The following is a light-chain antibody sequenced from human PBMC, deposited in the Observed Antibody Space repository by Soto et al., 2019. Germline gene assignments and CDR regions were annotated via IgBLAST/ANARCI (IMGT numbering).Light chain of an antibody. CDR1: LGVNSY. J-gene: IGKJ4*01. CDR3: QQYNNWPLT. Sequence: EIVLTQSPATLSLSPGERATLSCRASLGVNSYVAWYQQKPGQAPRLLIYDASNRAPGIPARFIGSGSGTDFSLTISSLEAEDFAVYYCQQYNNWPLTFGGGTKVEIK. V-gene: IGKV3-11*01. CDR2: DAS.